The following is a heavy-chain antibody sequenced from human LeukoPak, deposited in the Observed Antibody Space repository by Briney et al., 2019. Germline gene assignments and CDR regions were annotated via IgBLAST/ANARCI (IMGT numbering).Heavy chain of an antibody. V-gene: IGHV3-7*01. CDR1: GFTFRSFA. J-gene: IGHJ6*04. CDR3: AELGITMIGGV. CDR2: IKQDGSEK. Sequence: GGSLRLSCVVSGFTFRSFAMSWVRQAPGKGLEWVANIKQDGSEKYYVDSVKGRFTISRDNAKNSLYLQMNSLRAEDTAVYYCAELGITMIGGVWGKGTTVTISS. D-gene: IGHD3-10*02.